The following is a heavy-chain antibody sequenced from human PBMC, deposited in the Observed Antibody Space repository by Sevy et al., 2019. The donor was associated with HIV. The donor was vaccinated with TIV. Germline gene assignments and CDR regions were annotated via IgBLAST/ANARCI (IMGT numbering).Heavy chain of an antibody. V-gene: IGHV4-61*02. J-gene: IGHJ5*02. Sequence: SETLSPTCTVSGGSISSGSYYWSWIRQPAGKGLEWIGRIYTSGSTNYNPSLKSRVTISVDTSKKQFSLKLRPVTAADTAVYYCGRGRSSSWYSGWFDPWGQGTLVTVSS. CDR1: GGSISSGSYY. CDR2: IYTSGST. CDR3: GRGRSSSWYSGWFDP. D-gene: IGHD6-13*01.